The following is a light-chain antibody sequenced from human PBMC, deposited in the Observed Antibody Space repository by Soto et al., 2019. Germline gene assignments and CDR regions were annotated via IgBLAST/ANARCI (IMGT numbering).Light chain of an antibody. CDR2: SAS. Sequence: MTQSPSSLSATVGDRVTITCRAGQTVTDYLNWYQHKPGKAPKLLIYSASTLYGGVPSRFSGSGSGTDFALTIISLQAEDFATYYCQQLRMYPSTFGGGTKVDIK. J-gene: IGKJ4*01. CDR1: QTVTDY. CDR3: QQLRMYPST. V-gene: IGKV1-39*01.